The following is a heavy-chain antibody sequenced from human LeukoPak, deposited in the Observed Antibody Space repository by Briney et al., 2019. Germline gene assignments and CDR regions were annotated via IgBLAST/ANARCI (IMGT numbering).Heavy chain of an antibody. CDR3: ARDPHSSGWYGSVWFDP. CDR2: INTNTGNL. CDR1: GYTFTSYA. J-gene: IGHJ5*02. V-gene: IGHV7-4-1*02. D-gene: IGHD6-19*01. Sequence: GASVKVSFKASGYTFTSYAMNWVRQAPGQGLEWMGWINTNTGNLTYAQGFTGRFVFSLDTSVSTAYLQISSLKAEDTAVYYCARDPHSSGWYGSVWFDPWGQGTLVTVSS.